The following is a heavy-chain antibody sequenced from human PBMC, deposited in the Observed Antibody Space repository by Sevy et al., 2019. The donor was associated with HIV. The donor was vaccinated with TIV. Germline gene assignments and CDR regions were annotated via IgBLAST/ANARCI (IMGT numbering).Heavy chain of an antibody. CDR1: GFIFSNYA. D-gene: IGHD3-16*01. V-gene: IGHV3-33*01. J-gene: IGHJ4*02. CDR3: ARYWGRXGXSXDX. CDR2: IWYDGTDK. Sequence: GGSLRLSCATSGFIFSNYAMHWIRQAPGKGLEWVEVIWYDGTDKYYADSVQGRFTISRDNSKNTLYLQMNSLRVEDTAVYYCARYWGRXGXSXDXWGQGTLVTVSS.